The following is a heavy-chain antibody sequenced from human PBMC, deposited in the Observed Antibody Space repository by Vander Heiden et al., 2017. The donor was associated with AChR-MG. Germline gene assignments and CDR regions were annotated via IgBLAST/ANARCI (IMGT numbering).Heavy chain of an antibody. V-gene: IGHV4-39*01. CDR3: ARHVSSTVTKENWFDP. CDR2: IYYSGST. CDR1: GGSISSSSYY. Sequence: QLQLQESGPGLVKPSETLSLTCTVSGGSISSSSYYWGWIRQPPGKGLGWIGGIYYSGSTSYNPSLKSRVTISVDTSKNQFSLKLSSVTAADTAVYYCARHVSSTVTKENWFDPWGQGTLVTVSS. J-gene: IGHJ5*02. D-gene: IGHD4-17*01.